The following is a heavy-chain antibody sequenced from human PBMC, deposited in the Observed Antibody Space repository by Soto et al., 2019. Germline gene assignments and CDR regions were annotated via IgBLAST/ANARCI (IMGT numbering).Heavy chain of an antibody. D-gene: IGHD3-3*01. Sequence: PGGSLRLSCAASGFTFSTFALHWVRQAPGEGLEWAALISHDGRIEKYADSVKGRFTISRDNSKNTLYMQMDSLRLEDTGVYYCARDGLPDDFRSGGYRFDPWGQGAQVTVSS. V-gene: IGHV3-30-3*01. CDR2: ISHDGRIE. CDR1: GFTFSTFA. J-gene: IGHJ5*02. CDR3: ARDGLPDDFRSGGYRFDP.